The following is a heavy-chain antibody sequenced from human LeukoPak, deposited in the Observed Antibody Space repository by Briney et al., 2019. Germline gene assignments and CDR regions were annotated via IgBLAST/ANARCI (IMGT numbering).Heavy chain of an antibody. Sequence: PGGSLRLSCAASGFTVSSNYMSWVRQAPGKGLECVSVIYSGGSTYYADSVKDRFTISRDNSKNTLYLQMNGLRAEDTAVYYCARRPAGKHYYYGMDVWGQGTTVTVSS. CDR1: GFTVSSNY. CDR3: ARRPAGKHYYYGMDV. V-gene: IGHV3-53*01. D-gene: IGHD6-13*01. CDR2: IYSGGST. J-gene: IGHJ6*02.